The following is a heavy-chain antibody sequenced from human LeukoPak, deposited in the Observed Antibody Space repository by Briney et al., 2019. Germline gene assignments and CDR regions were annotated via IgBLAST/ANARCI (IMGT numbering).Heavy chain of an antibody. CDR3: ARGDSSSWSFKI. CDR2: IYYSGST. V-gene: IGHV4-30-4*01. D-gene: IGHD6-13*01. CDR1: GGSISSGAYY. Sequence: SETPSLTCTVSGGSISSGAYYWSWIRQPPGKGLEWIGHIYYSGSTYYNPSLQSRVSLSVDTSKSQFSLILNSVTAADTAVYYCARGDSSSWSFKIWGQGSLVTVSS. J-gene: IGHJ4*02.